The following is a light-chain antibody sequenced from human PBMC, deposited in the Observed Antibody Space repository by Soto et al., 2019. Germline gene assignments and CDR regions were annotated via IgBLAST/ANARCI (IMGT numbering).Light chain of an antibody. CDR2: GAS. Sequence: EIVLTQSPGTLSLSPGERATLSCRASQSVSSSYLAWYQQKPCQAPSLLIYGASSRATGIPDMFSGSGSGTDFTLTISRLEPEEFAVYYCQQYGSSPWTFGQGTKVEIK. CDR3: QQYGSSPWT. J-gene: IGKJ1*01. V-gene: IGKV3-20*01. CDR1: QSVSSSY.